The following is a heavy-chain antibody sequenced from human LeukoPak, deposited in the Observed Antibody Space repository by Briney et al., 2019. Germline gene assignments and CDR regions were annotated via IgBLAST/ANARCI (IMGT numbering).Heavy chain of an antibody. J-gene: IGHJ4*02. Sequence: GGSLRLSCAASGFTVSSNYMSWVRQAPGKGLEWVSVIYSGGSTYYADSVKGRFTISRDNSKNTLYLQMNSLRAEDTAVYYCARDRTDSSGFDYWGQGTLVIVSS. V-gene: IGHV3-53*01. D-gene: IGHD6-19*01. CDR1: GFTVSSNY. CDR2: IYSGGST. CDR3: ARDRTDSSGFDY.